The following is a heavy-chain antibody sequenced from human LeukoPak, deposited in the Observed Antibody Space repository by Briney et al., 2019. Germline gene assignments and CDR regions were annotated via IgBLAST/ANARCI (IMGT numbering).Heavy chain of an antibody. CDR2: INTYTGNP. CDR1: GYTFTSYA. V-gene: IGHV7-4-1*02. CDR3: ATLEPVATMGYYFDY. J-gene: IGHJ4*02. D-gene: IGHD5-12*01. Sequence: ASVKVSCKASGYTFTSYAMNWVRQAPGQGLEWMGWINTYTGNPTYAQGFTGRFVFSLDTSVSTAYLQISSLKAEDTAVYYCATLEPVATMGYYFDYWGQGTLVTVSS.